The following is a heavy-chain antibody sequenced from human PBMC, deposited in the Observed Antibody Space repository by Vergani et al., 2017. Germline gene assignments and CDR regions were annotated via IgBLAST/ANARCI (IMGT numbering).Heavy chain of an antibody. CDR1: GFTFSSYS. CDR3: ARDDVVPAATMLADYFDY. V-gene: IGHV3-21*01. J-gene: IGHJ4*02. Sequence: EVQLVESGGGLVKPGGSLRLSCAASGFTFSSYSMNWVRQAPGKGLEWVSAISSSSSYIYYADSVKGRFTISRDNAKNALYLQMNSLRAEDTAVYYCARDDVVPAATMLADYFDYWGQGTLVTVSS. CDR2: ISSSSSYI. D-gene: IGHD2-2*01.